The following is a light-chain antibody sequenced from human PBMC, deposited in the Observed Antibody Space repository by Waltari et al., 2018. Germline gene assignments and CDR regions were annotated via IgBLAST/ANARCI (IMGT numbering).Light chain of an antibody. J-gene: IGKJ1*01. CDR2: WAS. Sequence: DIVMTQSPDSLAVSLGERVTINCKSSQSLLYNSNDKNYLAWYQQKPGEPPKLLFYWASTRHSGVPDRFSVSGSATDFTLTSSSLQAEDVAVYYCQQYYSRRTFGQGTRVEIK. CDR3: QQYYSRRT. V-gene: IGKV4-1*01. CDR1: QSLLYNSNDKNY.